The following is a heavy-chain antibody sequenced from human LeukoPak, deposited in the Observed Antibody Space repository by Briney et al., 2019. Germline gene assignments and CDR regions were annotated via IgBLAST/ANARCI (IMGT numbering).Heavy chain of an antibody. D-gene: IGHD2-2*01. CDR2: IYTSGST. CDR3: ARDQIGYCSSTSCIYYYYMDV. V-gene: IGHV4-61*02. J-gene: IGHJ6*03. CDR1: GGSISSGSYY. Sequence: KPSQTLSLTCTVSGGSISSGSYYWSWIRQPAGKGLEWIGRIYTSGSTNYNPSLKSRVTISVDKSKNQFSLKLSSVTAADTAVYYCARDQIGYCSSTSCIYYYYMDVWGKGTTVTVSS.